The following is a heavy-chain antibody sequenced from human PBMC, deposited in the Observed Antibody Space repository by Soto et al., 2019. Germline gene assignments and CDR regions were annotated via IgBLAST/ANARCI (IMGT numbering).Heavy chain of an antibody. V-gene: IGHV4-39*01. J-gene: IGHJ4*02. CDR2: IYYSGST. CDR1: GGSISSSSYY. D-gene: IGHD6-19*01. Sequence: SETLSLTCTVSGGSISSSSYYWGWIRQPPGKGLEWIGSIYYSGSTYYNPSLKSRVTISVDTSKNQFSLKLSSVTAADTAVYYCARSHEQWLEYFDYWGQGTLVTVSS. CDR3: ARSHEQWLEYFDY.